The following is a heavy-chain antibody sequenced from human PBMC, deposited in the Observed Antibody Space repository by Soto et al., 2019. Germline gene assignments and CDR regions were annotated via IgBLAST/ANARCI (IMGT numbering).Heavy chain of an antibody. V-gene: IGHV6-1*01. CDR3: ARHKCFGDSCYGYYGMDV. CDR2: TYYRSKWYN. CDR1: GDSVSSNSAA. Sequence: SQTLSLTCAISGDSVSSNSAAWNWIRQSPSRGLEWLGRTYYRSKWYNDYAVSVKSRISINPDTSKNQFSLQLNSVTPEDTAVYYCARHKCFGDSCYGYYGMDVWGQGTTVNVSS. D-gene: IGHD2-15*01. J-gene: IGHJ6*02.